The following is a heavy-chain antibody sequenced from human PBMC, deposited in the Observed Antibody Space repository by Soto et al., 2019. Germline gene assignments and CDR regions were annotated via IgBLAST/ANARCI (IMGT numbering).Heavy chain of an antibody. Sequence: RGESLKISCKGSGYSFTSYWIGWVRQMPGKGLEWMGIIYPGDSDTRYSPSFQGQVTISADKSISTAYLQWSSLKASDTAMYYCASGSDYYYYGMDVWGQGTTVTVSS. D-gene: IGHD3-10*01. J-gene: IGHJ6*02. V-gene: IGHV5-51*01. CDR2: IYPGDSDT. CDR1: GYSFTSYW. CDR3: ASGSDYYYYGMDV.